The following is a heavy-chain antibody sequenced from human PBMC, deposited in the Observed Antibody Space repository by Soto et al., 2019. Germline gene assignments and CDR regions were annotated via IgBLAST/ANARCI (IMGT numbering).Heavy chain of an antibody. CDR1: GFTFSSQS. J-gene: IGHJ4*02. CDR2: ISSSSTYI. CDR3: ARESYYYDTSGYRY. D-gene: IGHD3-22*01. V-gene: IGHV3-21*01. Sequence: EVQLVESGGGLVKPGGSLRLSCAASGFTFSSQSMNCVRQAPGKGLEWVSSISSSSTYIYYADSVKGRFTISRDNAKNSLYLQMNSLRAEDTAVYYCARESYYYDTSGYRYWGQGTLVTVSS.